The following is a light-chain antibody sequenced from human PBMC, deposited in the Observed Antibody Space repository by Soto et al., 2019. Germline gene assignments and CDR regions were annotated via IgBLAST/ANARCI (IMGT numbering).Light chain of an antibody. CDR1: QDITRW. Sequence: DIQRTQSPSSVSGSVGHRVTITCRASQDITRWLAWYQKKPGKDPKLLIYGASSLQSGVPSRFSGSGSETDFTLTISILQPEDSATYYCQQTNTFPLTFGGGTKVDIK. CDR3: QQTNTFPLT. J-gene: IGKJ4*01. CDR2: GAS. V-gene: IGKV1-12*01.